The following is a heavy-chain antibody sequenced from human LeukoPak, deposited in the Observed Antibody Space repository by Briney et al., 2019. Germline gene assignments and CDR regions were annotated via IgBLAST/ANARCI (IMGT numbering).Heavy chain of an antibody. V-gene: IGHV3-23*01. Sequence: GGSLGLSCAASRFTFSSYAMSWVRQAPGKGLEWVSAISGSGGSTYYADSVKGRFTISRDNSKNTLYLQMNSLRAEDTAVYYCAKMPQQLATFDYWGQGTLVTVSS. CDR3: AKMPQQLATFDY. J-gene: IGHJ4*02. CDR2: ISGSGGST. CDR1: RFTFSSYA. D-gene: IGHD6-13*01.